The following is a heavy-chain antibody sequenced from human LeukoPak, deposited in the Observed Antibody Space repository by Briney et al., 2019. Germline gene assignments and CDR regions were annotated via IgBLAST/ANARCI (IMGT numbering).Heavy chain of an antibody. V-gene: IGHV3-74*01. CDR3: AKARYCDSTTCRYYGMDV. Sequence: GGSLRLSCAASGFTFSNYWMHWVRQAPGKGLVWVSHINSDGISTSCADSVKGRFTISRDNAKNTLYLQMNSLRAEDTAVYYCAKARYCDSTTCRYYGMDVWGQGTTVTVSS. J-gene: IGHJ6*02. D-gene: IGHD2-2*01. CDR1: GFTFSNYW. CDR2: INSDGIST.